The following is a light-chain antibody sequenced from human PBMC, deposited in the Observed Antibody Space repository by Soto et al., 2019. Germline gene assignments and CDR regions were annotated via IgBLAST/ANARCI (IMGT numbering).Light chain of an antibody. CDR1: QSISSY. J-gene: IGKJ4*01. V-gene: IGKV1-39*01. CDR2: AAS. Sequence: DIQMTQSPSSLSASVGDRVTITCRASQSISSYLNWYQQKPEKAPKLLIYAASSLQSGVPSRFSGSGSGTDFTLTISSLQPEDFATYYCQQSYPRLTFGGGTKVEIK. CDR3: QQSYPRLT.